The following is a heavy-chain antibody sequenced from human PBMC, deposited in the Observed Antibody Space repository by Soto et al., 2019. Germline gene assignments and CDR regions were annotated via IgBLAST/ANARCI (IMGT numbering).Heavy chain of an antibody. J-gene: IGHJ6*02. D-gene: IGHD2-2*01. V-gene: IGHV1-69*06. CDR2: IIPIFGTA. CDR1: VGTFSSYA. Sequence: SVKVSCKASVGTFSSYAISWVRQAPGQGLEWMGGIIPIFGTANYAQKFQGRVTITADKSTSTAYMELSSLRSEDTAVYYCARATGYCSSTSCYDAYYYGMDVWGQGTTVTVSS. CDR3: ARATGYCSSTSCYDAYYYGMDV.